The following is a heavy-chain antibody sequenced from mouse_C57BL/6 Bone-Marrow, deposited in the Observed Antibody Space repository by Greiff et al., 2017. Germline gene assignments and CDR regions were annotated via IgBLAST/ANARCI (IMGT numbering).Heavy chain of an antibody. Sequence: QVQLQQPGAELVRPGSSVKLSCKASGYTFTSYWMDWVKQRPGQGLEWIGNIYPSDSETHYNQKFKDKATLTVDKSSSTAYMQLRSLTSEDSAVYYCAREGWLLTWFAYWGQGTLVTVSA. CDR2: IYPSDSET. J-gene: IGHJ3*01. CDR1: GYTFTSYW. V-gene: IGHV1-61*01. CDR3: AREGWLLTWFAY. D-gene: IGHD2-3*01.